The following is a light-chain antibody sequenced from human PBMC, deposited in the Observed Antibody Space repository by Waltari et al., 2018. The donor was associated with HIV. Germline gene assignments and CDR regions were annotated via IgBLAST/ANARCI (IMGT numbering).Light chain of an antibody. V-gene: IGLV2-14*01. Sequence: QSALTQPASVSGSPAQSITIPCTGTSRDVGGYNYVSWYQQHPGKAPKLMIYEVSNRPSGVSNRFSGSKSGNTASLTISGLQAEDEADYYCSSYTSSSTRVFGGGTNLTVL. CDR2: EVS. CDR1: SRDVGGYNY. J-gene: IGLJ3*02. CDR3: SSYTSSSTRV.